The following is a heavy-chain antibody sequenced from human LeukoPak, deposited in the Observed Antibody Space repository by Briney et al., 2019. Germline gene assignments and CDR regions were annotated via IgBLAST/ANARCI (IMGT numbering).Heavy chain of an antibody. Sequence: PGGSLRLSCAASGFTFSSYAMSWVRQAPGKGLEWVSAISGSGGSTYYADSVKGRFTISRDNSKNTLYLQMNSLRAEDTAVYYCAKDRGSGSYYLKPYYFDYWGQGTLVTVS. D-gene: IGHD3-10*01. V-gene: IGHV3-23*01. CDR3: AKDRGSGSYYLKPYYFDY. CDR2: ISGSGGST. J-gene: IGHJ4*02. CDR1: GFTFSSYA.